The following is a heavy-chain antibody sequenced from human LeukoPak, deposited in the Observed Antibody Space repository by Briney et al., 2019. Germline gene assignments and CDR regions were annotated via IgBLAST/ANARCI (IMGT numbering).Heavy chain of an antibody. CDR1: GITFSSYA. D-gene: IGHD2-15*01. V-gene: IGHV3-23*01. CDR2: IAGSVART. Sequence: GGSLRLSCAASGITFSSYAMSWVRQAPGKGLEWVSTIAGSVARTFYADSVKGRFTISRDNSKNTLYLQMNSLRAEDTAVYYCAKGGDIVVVVAAVSGFDYWGQGTLVTVSS. CDR3: AKGGDIVVVVAAVSGFDY. J-gene: IGHJ4*02.